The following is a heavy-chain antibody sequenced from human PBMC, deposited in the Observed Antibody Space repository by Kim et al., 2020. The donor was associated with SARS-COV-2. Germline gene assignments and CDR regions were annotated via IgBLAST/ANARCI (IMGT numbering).Heavy chain of an antibody. Sequence: GKTYHTPSLESRVTNSVDTSKNHFSLKLSSVTAADTAVYYCARELEGWFDPWGQGTLVTVSS. CDR3: ARELEGWFDP. J-gene: IGHJ5*02. D-gene: IGHD1-1*01. V-gene: IGHV4-31*02. CDR2: GKT.